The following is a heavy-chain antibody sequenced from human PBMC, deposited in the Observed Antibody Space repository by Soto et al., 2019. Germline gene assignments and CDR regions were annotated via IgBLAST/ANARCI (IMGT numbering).Heavy chain of an antibody. CDR2: IYYTGST. CDR1: GGSMRSYY. D-gene: IGHD2-2*01. V-gene: IGHV4-59*01. CDR3: ARVGRTSWNLDY. Sequence: SETLSLTCTVSGGSMRSYYWSWIRQPPGKGPEWIGQIYYTGSTNFNPSLKSRATMSIDTSKNQFSLQLTSVTAADTGMYYCARVGRTSWNLDYRGLGALVTVS. J-gene: IGHJ4*02.